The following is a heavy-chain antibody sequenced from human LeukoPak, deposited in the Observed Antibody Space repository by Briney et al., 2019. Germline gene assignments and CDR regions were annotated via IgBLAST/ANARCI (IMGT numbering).Heavy chain of an antibody. CDR3: ARVTVVPAGVYGVGWFDT. V-gene: IGHV3-11*01. D-gene: IGHD2-2*01. Sequence: PGGSLRLSCAASGFTFSDYYMSWIRQAPGKGLEWVSYISSSGSTIYYADSVKGRFTISRDNAKNSLYLQMNSLRAEDTAVYYCARVTVVPAGVYGVGWFDTWGQGTLVTVSS. CDR2: ISSSGSTI. J-gene: IGHJ5*02. CDR1: GFTFSDYY.